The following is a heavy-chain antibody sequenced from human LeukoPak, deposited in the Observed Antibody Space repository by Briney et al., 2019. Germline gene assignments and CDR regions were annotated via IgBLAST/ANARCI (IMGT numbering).Heavy chain of an antibody. Sequence: SVKVSCKASGGTFSSYAISWVRQAPGQGLEWMGGIIPIFGTANYAQKFQGRVTITADESTSTAYMELSSLRSEDTAVYHCAARGYDNNFDYWGQGTLVTVSS. D-gene: IGHD5-12*01. CDR2: IIPIFGTA. CDR1: GGTFSSYA. V-gene: IGHV1-69*01. J-gene: IGHJ4*02. CDR3: AARGYDNNFDY.